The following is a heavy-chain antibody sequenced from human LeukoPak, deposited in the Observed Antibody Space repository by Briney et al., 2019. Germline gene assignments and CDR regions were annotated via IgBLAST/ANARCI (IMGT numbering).Heavy chain of an antibody. J-gene: IGHJ3*02. V-gene: IGHV3-21*01. CDR1: GFTFSSYS. CDR3: AGDYRRGGGAFDI. CDR2: ISSSSSYI. D-gene: IGHD3-16*01. Sequence: KAGGSLRLSCAASGFTFSSYSMNWVRQAPGKGLEWVSSISSSSSYIYYADSVKGRFTISRDNAKNSLYLQMNSLRAEDTAVYYCAGDYRRGGGAFDIWGQGTMVTVSS.